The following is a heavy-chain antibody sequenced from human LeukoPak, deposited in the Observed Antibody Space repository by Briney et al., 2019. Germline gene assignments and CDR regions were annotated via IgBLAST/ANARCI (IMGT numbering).Heavy chain of an antibody. J-gene: IGHJ4*02. CDR2: ISWNSGSI. CDR1: GLTLSNVW. D-gene: IGHD6-6*01. CDR3: AKDISSSQNNFDY. Sequence: GGSLRLSCAVFGLTLSNVWMNWVRQAPGKGLEWVSGISWNSGSIGYADSVKGRFTISRDNAKNSLYLQMNSLRAEDTALYYCAKDISSSQNNFDYWGQGTLVTVSS. V-gene: IGHV3-9*01.